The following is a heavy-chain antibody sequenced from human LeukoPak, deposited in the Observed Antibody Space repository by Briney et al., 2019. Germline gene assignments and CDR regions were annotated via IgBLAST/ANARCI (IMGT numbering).Heavy chain of an antibody. Sequence: SETLSLTCTVSGGSISTYYWSWIRQPPGKGLEWIAYIYYSGSTSYNPSLKTRVTISVDMSKNQFSLKLSSVTAADTAVYYCARHSRYGDFDYWGQGTLLTVS. CDR3: ARHSRYGDFDY. V-gene: IGHV4-59*08. D-gene: IGHD4-17*01. CDR2: IYYSGST. J-gene: IGHJ4*02. CDR1: GGSISTYY.